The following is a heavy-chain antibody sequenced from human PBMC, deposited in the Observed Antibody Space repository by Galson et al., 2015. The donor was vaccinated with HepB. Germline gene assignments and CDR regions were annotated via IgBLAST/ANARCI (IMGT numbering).Heavy chain of an antibody. J-gene: IGHJ6*03. Sequence: SLRLSCAASGFTFSDYYMSWIRQAPGKGLEWVSYISSSGSTIYYADSVKGRFTISRDNAKNSLYLQMNSLRAEDTAVYYCARDESAGDYYYYYMDVWGKGTTVTVSS. CDR3: ARDESAGDYYYYYMDV. CDR1: GFTFSDYY. V-gene: IGHV3-11*01. CDR2: ISSSGSTI. D-gene: IGHD6-25*01.